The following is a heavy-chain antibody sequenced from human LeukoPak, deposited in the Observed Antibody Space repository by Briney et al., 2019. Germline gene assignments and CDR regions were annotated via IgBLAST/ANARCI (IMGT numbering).Heavy chain of an antibody. J-gene: IGHJ4*02. Sequence: GGSLRLSCTASGFPFSNYAMSWVRQAPGKGLERVSAIGGSGGSTYYADSVKGRFTISRDNSKNTLYLQMNSLGAEDTALYYCASPQLQYFDWFTPPLGYWGQGSLVTVSS. V-gene: IGHV3-23*01. D-gene: IGHD3-9*01. CDR1: GFPFSNYA. CDR2: IGGSGGST. CDR3: ASPQLQYFDWFTPPLGY.